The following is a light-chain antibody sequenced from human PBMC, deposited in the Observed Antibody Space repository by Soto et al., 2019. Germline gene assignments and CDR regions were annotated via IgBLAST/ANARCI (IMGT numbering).Light chain of an antibody. J-gene: IGKJ2*01. Sequence: DIVMTQSPATLSVSPGERATLSCRASQSISNNLAWYQQKPGQTPRRLIYGASTRATGIPARFSGSGSGTEFTFTISSLQSEDFAVYYCQQYNNWRFTFGQGTKLEIK. CDR1: QSISNN. CDR2: GAS. V-gene: IGKV3-15*01. CDR3: QQYNNWRFT.